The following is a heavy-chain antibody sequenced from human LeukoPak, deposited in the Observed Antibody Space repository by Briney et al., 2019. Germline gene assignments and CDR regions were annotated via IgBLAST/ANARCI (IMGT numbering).Heavy chain of an antibody. CDR2: ISYDGSNK. CDR3: ARDPYSSSGDFDY. CDR1: GFTFSSYW. V-gene: IGHV3-30-3*01. D-gene: IGHD6-6*01. J-gene: IGHJ4*02. Sequence: GGSLRLSCAASGFTFSSYWMSWVRQAPGKGLEWVAVISYDGSNKYYADSVKGRFTISRDNSKNTLYLQMNSLRAEDTAVYYCARDPYSSSGDFDYWGQGTLVTVSS.